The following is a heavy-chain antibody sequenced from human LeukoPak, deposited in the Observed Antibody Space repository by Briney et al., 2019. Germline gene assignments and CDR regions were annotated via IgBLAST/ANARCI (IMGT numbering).Heavy chain of an antibody. CDR3: ASNTSPSPYYYYYYMDV. CDR1: GYSIRSGYY. D-gene: IGHD2-2*01. V-gene: IGHV4-38-2*01. CDR2: IYHSGST. Sequence: SETLSLTCAVSGYSIRSGYYWGWIRQPPGKGLEWIGSIYHSGSTYYNPSLKSRVTISVDTSKNQFSLKLSSVTAADTAVYYCASNTSPSPYYYYYYMDVWGKGTTVTVSS. J-gene: IGHJ6*03.